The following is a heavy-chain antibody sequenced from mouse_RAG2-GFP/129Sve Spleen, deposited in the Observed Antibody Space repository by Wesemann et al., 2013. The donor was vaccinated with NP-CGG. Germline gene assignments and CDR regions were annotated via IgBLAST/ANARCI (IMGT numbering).Heavy chain of an antibody. CDR3: ARSTTVVATRYAMDY. D-gene: IGHD1-1*01. V-gene: IGHV1-69*02. J-gene: IGHJ4*01. Sequence: GKATLTADKSSSTAYMQLSSLTSEDSAVYYCARSTTVVATRYAMDYWGQGTSVTVSS.